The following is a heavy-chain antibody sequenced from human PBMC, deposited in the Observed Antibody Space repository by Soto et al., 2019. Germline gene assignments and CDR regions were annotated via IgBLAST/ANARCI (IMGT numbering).Heavy chain of an antibody. CDR1: GFTFSSYL. Sequence: PGGSLRLSCAASGFTFSSYLMHWVRQAPGKGLVWVSRINSDGSSTSYADSVKGRFTTSRDNAKNSLYLQMNSLRAEDTAVYYCARVFLRSSGPQARWWFDPWGQGTLVTVSS. J-gene: IGHJ5*02. CDR3: ARVFLRSSGPQARWWFDP. V-gene: IGHV3-74*01. D-gene: IGHD6-19*01. CDR2: INSDGSST.